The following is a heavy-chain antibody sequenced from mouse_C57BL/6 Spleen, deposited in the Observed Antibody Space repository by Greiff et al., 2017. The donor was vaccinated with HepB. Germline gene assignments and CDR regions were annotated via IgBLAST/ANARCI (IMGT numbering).Heavy chain of an antibody. V-gene: IGHV1-19*01. CDR2: INPYNGGT. CDR3: AGSGYYYGSSYGYFDV. J-gene: IGHJ1*03. CDR1: GYTFTDYY. Sequence: VQLQQSGPVLVKPGASVKMSCKASGYTFTDYYMNWVKQSHGKSLEWIGVINPYNGGTSYNQKFKGKATLTVDKSSSTAYMELNSLTSEDSAVYYCAGSGYYYGSSYGYFDVWGTGTTVTVSS. D-gene: IGHD1-1*01.